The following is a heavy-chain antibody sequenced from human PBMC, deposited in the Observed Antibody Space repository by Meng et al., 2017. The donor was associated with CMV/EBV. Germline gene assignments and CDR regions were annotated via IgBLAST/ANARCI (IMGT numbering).Heavy chain of an antibody. CDR3: ARDLTLPQFVYGMDV. V-gene: IGHV1-8*03. CDR1: GYTFTTYD. CDR2: MSPNSGNT. D-gene: IGHD1-26*01. J-gene: IGHJ6*02. Sequence: AAVKVSCKASGYTFTTYDINWLRRATAQGLEWMGRMSPNSGNTAYAQKFQGRVIITRKTSISTAYMELSSLRSADTAVYYCARDLTLPQFVYGMDVWGQGTTVTVSS.